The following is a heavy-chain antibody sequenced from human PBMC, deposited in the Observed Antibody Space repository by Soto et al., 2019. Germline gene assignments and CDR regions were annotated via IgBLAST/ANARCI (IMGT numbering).Heavy chain of an antibody. V-gene: IGHV3-30*18. Sequence: GGSLRLSCAASGFTFSSYGMHWVRQAPGKGLEWVAVISYDGSNKYYADSVKGRFTISRDNSKNTLYLQMNSLRAEDTAVYYCAKDRAVLRFFGPDYYYGRDVCGQGTTVTVSS. J-gene: IGHJ6*02. CDR1: GFTFSSYG. D-gene: IGHD3-3*01. CDR2: ISYDGSNK. CDR3: AKDRAVLRFFGPDYYYGRDV.